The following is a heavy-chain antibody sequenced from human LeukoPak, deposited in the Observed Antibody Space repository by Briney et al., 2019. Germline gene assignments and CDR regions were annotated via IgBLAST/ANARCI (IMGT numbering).Heavy chain of an antibody. CDR3: AKRLQQWTYYFDY. D-gene: IGHD6-19*01. CDR2: ISGSGSST. CDR1: GFTFSSYA. Sequence: GGSLRLSCAASGFTFSSYAMSWVRQAPGKGLEWVSAISGSGSSTYYADSVKGRFTISRDNSKNTLYLQMNSLRAEDTAVYYCAKRLQQWTYYFDYWGQGTLVTVSS. J-gene: IGHJ4*02. V-gene: IGHV3-23*01.